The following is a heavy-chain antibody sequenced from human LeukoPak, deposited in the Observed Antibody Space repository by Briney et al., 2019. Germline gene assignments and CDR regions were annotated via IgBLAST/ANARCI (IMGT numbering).Heavy chain of an antibody. V-gene: IGHV3-33*01. CDR3: ARKQGPYGSGSYGYYYYYGMDV. CDR2: IWYDGSNK. D-gene: IGHD3-10*01. CDR1: GFTFSSYG. J-gene: IGHJ6*02. Sequence: GGSLRLSCAASGFTFSSYGMHWVRQAPGKGLEWVAVIWYDGSNKYYADSVKGRFTISRDNSKNTLYLQMNSLRAEDTAVYYCARKQGPYGSGSYGYYYYYGMDVWGQGTTVTVSS.